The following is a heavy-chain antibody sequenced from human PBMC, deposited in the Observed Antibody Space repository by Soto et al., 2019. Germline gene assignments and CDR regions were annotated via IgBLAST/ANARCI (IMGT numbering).Heavy chain of an antibody. CDR1: GDSVSSNSAA. Sequence: TLSLTCAISGDSVSSNSAAWNWIRQSPSRGLEWLGRTYYRSKWYNDYAVSVKSRITINPDTSKNQFSLQLNSVSPEDTAVYYCASDHSSWFTERGYYYYGMDVWGQGTTVTVSS. CDR2: TYYRSKWYN. CDR3: ASDHSSWFTERGYYYYGMDV. V-gene: IGHV6-1*01. J-gene: IGHJ6*02. D-gene: IGHD6-13*01.